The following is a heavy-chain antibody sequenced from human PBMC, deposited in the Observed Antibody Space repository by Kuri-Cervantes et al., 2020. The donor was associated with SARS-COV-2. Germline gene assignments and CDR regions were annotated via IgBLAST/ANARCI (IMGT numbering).Heavy chain of an antibody. CDR3: ATPRSSSSFSLDSFDY. CDR1: GFTVSSNY. D-gene: IGHD6-6*01. Sequence: GESLKISCAASGFTVSSNYMSWVRQAPGKGLEWVSVIYSGGSTYYADSVKGRFTISRDNSDNTLYLQMSSLSAEDSAVYYCATPRSSSSFSLDSFDYWGQGTRVTVSS. V-gene: IGHV3-53*05. CDR2: IYSGGST. J-gene: IGHJ4*02.